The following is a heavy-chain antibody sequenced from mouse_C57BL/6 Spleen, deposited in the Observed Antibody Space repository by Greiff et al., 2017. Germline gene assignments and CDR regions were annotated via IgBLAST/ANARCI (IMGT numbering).Heavy chain of an antibody. J-gene: IGHJ2*01. Sequence: VQLQQSGAELARPGASVKLSCKASGYTFTSYGISWVKQRTGQGLEWIGEIYPRSGNTYYNEKIKGKATLNAEKSSSTAYMELRRLTSEDSAVYFCARQLRRSMDDWGQGTTLTVSS. CDR3: ARQLRRSMDD. CDR1: GYTFTSYG. V-gene: IGHV1-81*01. CDR2: IYPRSGNT. D-gene: IGHD2-4*01.